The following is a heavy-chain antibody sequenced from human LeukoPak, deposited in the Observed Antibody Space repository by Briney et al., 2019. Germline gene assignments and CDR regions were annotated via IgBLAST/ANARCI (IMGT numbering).Heavy chain of an antibody. D-gene: IGHD5-12*01. CDR3: ATRGCSGYDSPRDAFDI. J-gene: IGHJ3*02. V-gene: IGHV3-23*01. CDR2: ISYSGGST. CDR1: GFTFSSYA. Sequence: GGSLRLSCAASGFTFSSYAMSWVRQAPGKGLERVSGISYSGGSTYSADSVKGRFTISRDNSKNTLFLQMNRLRVEDTAIYYCATRGCSGYDSPRDAFDIWGQGTMVTVSS.